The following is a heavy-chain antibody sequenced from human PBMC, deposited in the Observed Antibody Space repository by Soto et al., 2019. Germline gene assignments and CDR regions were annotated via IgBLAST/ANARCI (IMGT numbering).Heavy chain of an antibody. D-gene: IGHD5-18*01. V-gene: IGHV3-30*18. CDR2: ISYDGSNK. CDR1: GFTFSSYG. CDR3: AKGYGGYSYGYDDAFDI. Sequence: QVQLVESGGGVVQPGRSLRLSCAASGFTFSSYGMHWVRQAPGKGLEWVAVISYDGSNKYYADSVKGRFTISRDNSKNTLYLQMNSLRAEDTAVYYCAKGYGGYSYGYDDAFDIWGQGTMVTVSS. J-gene: IGHJ3*02.